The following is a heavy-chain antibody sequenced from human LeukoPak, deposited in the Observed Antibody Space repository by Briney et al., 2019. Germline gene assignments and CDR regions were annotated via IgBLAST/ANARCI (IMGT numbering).Heavy chain of an antibody. CDR1: GFTSSSYG. CDR3: AKDQDGSYCGIDY. CDR2: IRYDGSNK. D-gene: IGHD1-26*01. V-gene: IGHV3-30*02. J-gene: IGHJ4*02. Sequence: GGSLRLSCAASGFTSSSYGMHWVRQAPGKGLEWVAFIRYDGSNKYYADSVKGRFTISRDNSKNTLYLQMNSLRAEDTAVYYCAKDQDGSYCGIDYWGQGTLVTVSS.